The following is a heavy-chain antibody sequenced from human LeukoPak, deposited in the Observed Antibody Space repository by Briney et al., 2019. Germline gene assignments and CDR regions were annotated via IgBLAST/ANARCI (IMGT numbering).Heavy chain of an antibody. CDR2: INKDGSEK. CDR3: ARDLYRIVVVPHYFDY. J-gene: IGHJ4*02. CDR1: GFTFSSYL. D-gene: IGHD3-22*01. Sequence: GGSLRLSCAASGFTFSSYLMSWVRQAPGKGLEWVAHINKDGSEKYYVESVKGRFAISRDNAKNSLYLQMNSLRAEDRAVYYCARDLYRIVVVPHYFDYGGQGTLVTVSS. V-gene: IGHV3-7*01.